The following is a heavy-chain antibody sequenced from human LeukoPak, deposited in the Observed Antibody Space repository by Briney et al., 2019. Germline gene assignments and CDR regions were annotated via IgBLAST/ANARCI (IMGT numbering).Heavy chain of an antibody. Sequence: ASVKVSCKASGFRFTNYGFSWLRQAPGQGFEWMGWINSYDGNTHYRQNFQGRVTLTTDTSTNTVYMELRSLTSDDTAVYYCAKTSITIVGMVVSGFDIWGQGTRVTVSS. D-gene: IGHD3-3*01. J-gene: IGHJ3*02. V-gene: IGHV1-18*01. CDR1: GFRFTNYG. CDR2: INSYDGNT. CDR3: AKTSITIVGMVVSGFDI.